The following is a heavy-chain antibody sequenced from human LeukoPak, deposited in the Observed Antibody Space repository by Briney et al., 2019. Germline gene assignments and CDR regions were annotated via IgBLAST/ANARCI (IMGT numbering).Heavy chain of an antibody. Sequence: AGGSLRLSCAASGFTFSSYGMSWFRQAPGKGLEWVSAISGSGGSTYYADSVKGRFTISRDNSRNTLYLQMNSLRAEDTAVYYCAKYRDSSGYYYFDYWGQGTLVTVSS. V-gene: IGHV3-23*01. CDR2: ISGSGGST. CDR1: GFTFSSYG. J-gene: IGHJ4*02. CDR3: AKYRDSSGYYYFDY. D-gene: IGHD3-22*01.